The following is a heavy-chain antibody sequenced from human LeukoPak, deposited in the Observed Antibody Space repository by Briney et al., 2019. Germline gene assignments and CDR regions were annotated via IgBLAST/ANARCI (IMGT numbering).Heavy chain of an antibody. CDR3: AKDAGVITNPDY. Sequence: PGGSLRLSCAASGFTFSTYGMHWVRQAPGKGLEWVTFIRFDRTNKYYIDSVKGRFTISRDNSKNTLYLQMNSLRADDTAMYYCAKDAGVITNPDYWGQGTLVTVSS. CDR1: GFTFSTYG. J-gene: IGHJ4*02. D-gene: IGHD2-21*01. CDR2: IRFDRTNK. V-gene: IGHV3-30*02.